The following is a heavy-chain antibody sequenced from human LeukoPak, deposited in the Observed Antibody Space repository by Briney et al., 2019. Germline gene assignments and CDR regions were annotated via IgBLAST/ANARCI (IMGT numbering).Heavy chain of an antibody. D-gene: IGHD1-26*01. V-gene: IGHV4-39*07. J-gene: IGHJ4*02. CDR2: IYHSGST. CDR1: GGSISSSSYY. CDR3: ADIPSSTGSYYLRGY. Sequence: SETLSLTCTVSGGSISSSSYYWGWIRQPPGKGLEWIGSIYHSGSTYYNPSLKSRVTISVDTSKNQFSLKLSSVTAADTAVYFCADIPSSTGSYYLRGYWGQGTLVTVSS.